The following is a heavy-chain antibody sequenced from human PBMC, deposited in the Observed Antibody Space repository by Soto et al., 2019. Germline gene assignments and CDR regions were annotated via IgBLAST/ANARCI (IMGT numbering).Heavy chain of an antibody. V-gene: IGHV3-30*18. D-gene: IGHD2-15*01. CDR3: AKALSGGYCSGGSCSLDY. CDR2: ISYDGSNR. Sequence: QVQLVESGGGVVQPGRSLRPSCAGSGFTFSNYGMHWVRQAPGKGLEWVAVISYDGSNRYYADAVKGRFTISRDNSKNTLDLQMNSLRPDDTAVYYCAKALSGGYCSGGSCSLDYWGQGNLVTVSS. CDR1: GFTFSNYG. J-gene: IGHJ4*02.